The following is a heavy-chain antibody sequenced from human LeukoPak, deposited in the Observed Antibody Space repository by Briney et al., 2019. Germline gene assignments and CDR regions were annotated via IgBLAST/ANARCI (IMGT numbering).Heavy chain of an antibody. Sequence: AGGSLRLSCAASGFTFRSYSMNWVRQAPGKGLEWVAVISYDGSNKYYADSVKGRFTISRDNSKNTLYLQMNSLRAEDTAVYYCARATGIAAAGTFDYWGQGTLVTVSS. CDR2: ISYDGSNK. CDR3: ARATGIAAAGTFDY. D-gene: IGHD6-13*01. CDR1: GFTFRSYS. J-gene: IGHJ4*02. V-gene: IGHV3-30*03.